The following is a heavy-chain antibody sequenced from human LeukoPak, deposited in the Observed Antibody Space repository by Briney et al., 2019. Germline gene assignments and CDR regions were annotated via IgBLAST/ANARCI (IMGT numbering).Heavy chain of an antibody. Sequence: GGSLRLSCAASGFTFSNYWMHWVRQAPGKGLVWVSRINSDARSTSYADSVKGRFTISRDNAKNSLYLQMNSLRAEDTAAYYCARSTVVVAAEDNWFDPWGQGTLATVSS. CDR3: ARSTVVVAAEDNWFDP. V-gene: IGHV3-74*01. J-gene: IGHJ5*02. CDR2: INSDARST. CDR1: GFTFSNYW. D-gene: IGHD2-15*01.